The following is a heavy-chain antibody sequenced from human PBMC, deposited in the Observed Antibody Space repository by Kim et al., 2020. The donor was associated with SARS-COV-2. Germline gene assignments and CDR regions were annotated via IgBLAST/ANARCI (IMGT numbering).Heavy chain of an antibody. Sequence: TYYADSVKCRFTITRHNSQKTLYLQMTSLRAEDTAVYYCGRHFGPNWLDPWGQGTLVTVSS. CDR3: GRHFGPNWLDP. V-gene: IGHV3-53*04. CDR2: T. J-gene: IGHJ5*02. D-gene: IGHD3-16*01.